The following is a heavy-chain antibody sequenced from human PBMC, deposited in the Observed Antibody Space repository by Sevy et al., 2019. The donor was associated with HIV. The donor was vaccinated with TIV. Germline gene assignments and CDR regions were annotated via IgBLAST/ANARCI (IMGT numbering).Heavy chain of an antibody. J-gene: IGHJ6*02. D-gene: IGHD6-6*01. CDR3: TTEVSSIAARPSLGMDV. V-gene: IGHV3-15*01. CDR1: GFTFSNAW. Sequence: GGSLRLSCAASGFTFSNAWMSWVRRAPGKGLEWVGRLKSKTDGGTTDYAAPVKGRFTISRDDSKNTLYLQMNSLKTEDTAVYYCTTEVSSIAARPSLGMDVWGQGTTVTVSS. CDR2: LKSKTDGGTT.